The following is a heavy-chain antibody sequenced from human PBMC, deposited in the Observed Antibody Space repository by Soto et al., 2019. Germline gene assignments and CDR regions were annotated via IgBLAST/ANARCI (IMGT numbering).Heavy chain of an antibody. V-gene: IGHV3-73*01. CDR1: GFSFSDST. D-gene: IGHD6-19*01. J-gene: IGHJ4*02. CDR2: SRSKANSYTT. CDR3: TDFRHAVAGTENFDY. Sequence: EVQLVESGGGLVQPGGSLKLSCATSGFSFSDSTIHWVRRASGKGLEWVGRSRSKANSYTTEYAASVKGKFTISRDDTKNTAYLQMNSLKTEDTAVYFCTDFRHAVAGTENFDYWGQGTLVTVSS.